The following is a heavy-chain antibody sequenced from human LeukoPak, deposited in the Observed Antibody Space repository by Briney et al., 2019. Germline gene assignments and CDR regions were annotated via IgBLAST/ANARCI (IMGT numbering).Heavy chain of an antibody. CDR1: GGSFSGYY. D-gene: IGHD5-24*01. CDR3: ASWTLLDGYNFDY. V-gene: IGHV4-34*01. Sequence: PSETLSLTCAVYGGSFSGYYWSWIRQPPGKGLEWIGEINHSGSTNYNPSLKSRVTISVDTSKNQFSLKLSSVTAADTAVYYCASWTLLDGYNFDYWGQGTLVTVSS. J-gene: IGHJ4*02. CDR2: INHSGST.